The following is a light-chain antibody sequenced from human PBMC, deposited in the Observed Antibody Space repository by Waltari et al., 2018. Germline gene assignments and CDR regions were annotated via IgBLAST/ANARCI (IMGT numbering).Light chain of an antibody. CDR3: QQDNSYSPLT. V-gene: IGKV1-5*03. CDR1: QSISSW. CDR2: KAA. Sequence: DIQMTQSPSTLSASVGDRVTITCRASQSISSWSAWYQQKRGKAPKLRIYKAASLESGVASRFSGSVSVTEFTLIISRLQPDDFAPYYCQQDNSYSPLTFGGGTKVEIK. J-gene: IGKJ4*01.